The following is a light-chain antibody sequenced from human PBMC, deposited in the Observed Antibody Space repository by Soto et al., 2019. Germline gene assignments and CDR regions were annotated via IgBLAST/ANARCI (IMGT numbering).Light chain of an antibody. CDR3: CSYASSSSYV. CDR2: EGT. Sequence: QSVVTQHASVSGSPGQSITISCSGTTSDVGGYNLVSWYQQHTAKAPKLLIYEGTQRPSGVSSRFSGSKSGNTASLTISGLQAEDEADYYCCSYASSSSYVFGTGTKVTVL. CDR1: TSDVGGYNL. J-gene: IGLJ1*01. V-gene: IGLV2-23*01.